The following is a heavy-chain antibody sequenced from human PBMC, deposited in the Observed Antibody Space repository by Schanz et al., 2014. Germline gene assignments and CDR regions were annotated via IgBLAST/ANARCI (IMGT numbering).Heavy chain of an antibody. Sequence: QVQLVQSGAEVKKPGASVKVSCTASGFNFNNYDINWVRQATGQGLEWMGWMNPKTGNTDHAQKFQGRVSMTWDTSTSTAYMELRSLRSDDTAVYYCARSAGRDFWSGYYTRFDYWGQGTLVNVSS. CDR1: GFNFNNYD. D-gene: IGHD3-3*01. V-gene: IGHV1-8*01. CDR2: MNPKTGNT. J-gene: IGHJ4*02. CDR3: ARSAGRDFWSGYYTRFDY.